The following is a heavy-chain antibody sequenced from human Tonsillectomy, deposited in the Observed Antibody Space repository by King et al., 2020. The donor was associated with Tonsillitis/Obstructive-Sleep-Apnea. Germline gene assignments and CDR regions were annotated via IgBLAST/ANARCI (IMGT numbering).Heavy chain of an antibody. CDR3: AKDFRDCGGGSCYSAHYYYMDV. V-gene: IGHV3-9*01. Sequence: VQLVESGGGLVQPGRSLRLSCAASGFTFDDFAMHWVRQAPGKGLEWVSGISWNSGNIGYADSVKGRFTISRDNAKNSLYLQMNSLRAEDTALYYCAKDFRDCGGGSCYSAHYYYMDVWGKGTTVTVSS. D-gene: IGHD2-15*01. CDR2: ISWNSGNI. J-gene: IGHJ6*03. CDR1: GFTFDDFA.